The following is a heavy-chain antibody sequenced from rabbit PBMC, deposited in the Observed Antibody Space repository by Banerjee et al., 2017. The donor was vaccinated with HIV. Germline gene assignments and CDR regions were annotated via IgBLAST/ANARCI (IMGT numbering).Heavy chain of an antibody. J-gene: IGHJ4*01. CDR3: ARGDVSYSGYGYATDL. V-gene: IGHV1S45*01. CDR1: GFSFSSNYW. CDR2: IYAGSGRT. Sequence: QEQLKESGGGLVQPGESLKLSCKASGFSFSSNYWICWVRQAPGKGLEWIGCIYAGSGRTYYASWAKGRFTISKTSSTTVTLQMTSLTAADTATYFCARGDVSYSGYGYATDLWGPGTLVTVS. D-gene: IGHD6-1*01.